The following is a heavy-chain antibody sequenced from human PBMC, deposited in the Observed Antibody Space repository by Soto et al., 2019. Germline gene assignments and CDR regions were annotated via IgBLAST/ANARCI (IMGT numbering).Heavy chain of an antibody. V-gene: IGHV1-69*01. D-gene: IGHD6-6*01. CDR1: GDTFIISA. CDR2: LVPFFGKS. CDR3: ATDLGGAAPVDY. Sequence: QVPLAQSGAEVRKPGSSVKVSCKASGDTFIISAITWVRQAPGQGLEWVGGLVPFFGKSKYGPKFEGRVTFTADESTRTAYMELSHLTSDDTAVYYCATDLGGAAPVDYWGQGTLVTVSS. J-gene: IGHJ4*02.